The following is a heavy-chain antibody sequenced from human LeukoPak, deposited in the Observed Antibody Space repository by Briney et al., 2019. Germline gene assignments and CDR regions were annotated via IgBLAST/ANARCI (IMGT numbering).Heavy chain of an antibody. J-gene: IGHJ4*02. CDR1: GFTFSSYG. Sequence: PGGSLRLSCAASGFTFSSYGMHWVRQAPGKGLEWVANIKQDGSEKYYVDSVKGRFTISRDNAKNSLYLQMNSLRAEDTAVYYCARVTNGYCSGGSCDYSHHDYYFDYWGQGTLVTVSS. D-gene: IGHD2-15*01. CDR3: ARVTNGYCSGGSCDYSHHDYYFDY. V-gene: IGHV3-7*04. CDR2: IKQDGSEK.